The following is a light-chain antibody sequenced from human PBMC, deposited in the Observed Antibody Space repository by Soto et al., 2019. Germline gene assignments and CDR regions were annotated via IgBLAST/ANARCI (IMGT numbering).Light chain of an antibody. CDR1: QSIRNW. CDR3: QQYNSYPYT. Sequence: DIQMTQSPSTLSASVGDSVTITCRASQSIRNWLAWYQQKPGKAPKLLIYKASSLQSGVPSRFSGGGSETEFTLTISSLQPDDFATYYCQQYNSYPYTFGQGTKLEIK. CDR2: KAS. J-gene: IGKJ2*01. V-gene: IGKV1-5*03.